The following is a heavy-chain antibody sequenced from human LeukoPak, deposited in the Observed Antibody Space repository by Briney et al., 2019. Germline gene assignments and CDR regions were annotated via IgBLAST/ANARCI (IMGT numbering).Heavy chain of an antibody. J-gene: IGHJ4*02. V-gene: IGHV3-30*02. CDR3: ARVRSYPAVESFDY. Sequence: GGSLRLSCAASGFSFSDYGTHWVRQAPGKGLEWVTFMQYDGSVIFYADSVKGRFTISRDNSKNTVYLQMSSLKTEDTAVYYCARVRSYPAVESFDYWGQGTLVTVSS. CDR1: GFSFSDYG. CDR2: MQYDGSVI. D-gene: IGHD1-1*01.